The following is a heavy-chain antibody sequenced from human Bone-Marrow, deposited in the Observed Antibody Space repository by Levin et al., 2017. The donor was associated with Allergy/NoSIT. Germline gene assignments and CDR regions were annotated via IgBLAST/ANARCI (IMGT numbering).Heavy chain of an antibody. CDR3: ARDFKAGGVGASNYDSSGYSAFDWFDP. CDR1: GFTFDDYG. J-gene: IGHJ5*02. D-gene: IGHD3-22*01. CDR2: INWNGGST. Sequence: GGSLRLSCAASGFTFDDYGMSWVRQAPGKGLEWVSGINWNGGSTGYADSVKGRFTISRDNAKNSLYLQMNSLRAEDTALYHCARDFKAGGVGASNYDSSGYSAFDWFDPWGQGTLVTVSS. V-gene: IGHV3-20*01.